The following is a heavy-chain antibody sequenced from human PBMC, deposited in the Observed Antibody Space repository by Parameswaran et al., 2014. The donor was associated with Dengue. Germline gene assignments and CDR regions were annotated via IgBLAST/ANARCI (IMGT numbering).Heavy chain of an antibody. D-gene: IGHD1-26*01. CDR3: ARERDATKSDY. CDR2: IYSGGST. V-gene: IGHV3-66*01. J-gene: IGHJ4*02. Sequence: WIRQPPGKRLEWVSVIYSGGSTYYADSVKGRFTISRDNSKNTLYLQMNSLRAEDTAVYYCARERDATKSDYWGQGTLVTVSS.